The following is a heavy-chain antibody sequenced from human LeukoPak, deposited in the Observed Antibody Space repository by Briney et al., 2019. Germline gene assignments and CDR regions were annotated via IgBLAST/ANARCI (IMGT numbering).Heavy chain of an antibody. Sequence: SETLSLTCTVSGGSISSYYWSWIRQPPGKGLEWIGYIYYSGSTNYNPSLKSRVIISVDTSKNQFSLKLSSVTAADTAVYYCARGAVRGVITPWGQGTLVTVSS. CDR2: IYYSGST. V-gene: IGHV4-59*01. D-gene: IGHD3-10*01. CDR1: GGSISSYY. J-gene: IGHJ5*02. CDR3: ARGAVRGVITP.